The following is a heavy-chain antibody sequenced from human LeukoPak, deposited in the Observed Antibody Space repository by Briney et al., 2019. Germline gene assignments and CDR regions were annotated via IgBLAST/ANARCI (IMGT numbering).Heavy chain of an antibody. CDR3: ARRHMDWYLDL. CDR2: INWDGGRT. J-gene: IGHJ2*01. Sequence: GGSLRLSCTATGFSFADYAMCWVRHELGEGLGWVGEINWDGGRTSYVDSVKGRFTISREKAKNSPCLQMSSTRAEDTALYYCARRHMDWYLDLWGRGTLLIVSS. CDR1: GFSFADYA. V-gene: IGHV3-20*04.